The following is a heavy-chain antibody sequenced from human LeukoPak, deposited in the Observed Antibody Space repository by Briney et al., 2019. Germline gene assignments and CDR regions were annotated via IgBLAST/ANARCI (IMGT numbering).Heavy chain of an antibody. CDR1: GGPYSGYY. Sequence: PSETLSLTCGGYGGPYSGYYWRWIRQPPGKGLEWIGEINHSGSTNYNPSLKSRVTISVDTSKNQFSLKLGSVTGADTAVYYCARLNLPCSSSSCPGCNWFDCWGQGTLVTVSS. D-gene: IGHD2-15*01. CDR3: ARLNLPCSSSSCPGCNWFDC. J-gene: IGHJ5*01. CDR2: INHSGST. V-gene: IGHV4-34*01.